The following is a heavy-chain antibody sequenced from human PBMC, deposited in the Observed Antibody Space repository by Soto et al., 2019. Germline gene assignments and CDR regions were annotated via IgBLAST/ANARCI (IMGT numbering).Heavy chain of an antibody. Sequence: EVQLVESGGGLVKPGGSLRLSCAASGFTFSIAWMSWVRQAPGKGLEWVGRIKSKTDGGTTDYAAPVKGRFTISRDDSKNTLYLQMNSLKTEDTAVYYCTTGTTGTTGAFDIWGQGTMVTVSS. V-gene: IGHV3-15*01. J-gene: IGHJ3*02. CDR2: IKSKTDGGTT. CDR3: TTGTTGTTGAFDI. D-gene: IGHD1-1*01. CDR1: GFTFSIAW.